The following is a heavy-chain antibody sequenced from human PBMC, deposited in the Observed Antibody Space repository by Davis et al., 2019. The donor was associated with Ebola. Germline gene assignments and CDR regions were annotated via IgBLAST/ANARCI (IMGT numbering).Heavy chain of an antibody. CDR3: ARGGKTSGWYYYFDY. CDR2: FFYTGTT. J-gene: IGHJ4*02. V-gene: IGHV4-59*08. D-gene: IGHD6-19*01. Sequence: SETLSLTCTVSGGSISSYSWSWIRQPPGKGLEWIGYFFYTGTTNYNPSLKSRVTMSVDTSKNQFSLKLSSVTAADTAVYYCARGGKTSGWYYYFDYWGQGSLVTVSS. CDR1: GGSISSYS.